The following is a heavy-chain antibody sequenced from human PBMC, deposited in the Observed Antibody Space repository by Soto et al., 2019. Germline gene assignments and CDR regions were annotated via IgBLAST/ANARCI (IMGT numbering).Heavy chain of an antibody. J-gene: IGHJ3*02. D-gene: IGHD4-17*01. CDR1: GFTFSRYE. V-gene: IGHV3-48*03. CDR2: ISSSGRST. Sequence: GGSLSLSCAAPGFTFSRYELNWVRQAPGKGLEYVSYISSSGRSTYYADSVKGRFTNSRDNAKNSLYLQMNSLRVEDTAVYYCARDGPELYGDFMSGDAFDIWGQGTMVTVSS. CDR3: ARDGPELYGDFMSGDAFDI.